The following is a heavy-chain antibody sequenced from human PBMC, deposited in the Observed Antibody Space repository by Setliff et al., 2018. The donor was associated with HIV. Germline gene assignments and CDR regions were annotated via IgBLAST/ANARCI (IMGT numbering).Heavy chain of an antibody. Sequence: SETLSLTCTVSGGSISSYYWTWIRQPAGKRLEWIGRVTVNGATEYNPSLRSRVTMSVDTSKNQFSLKVTSVTAADTAVYYCTRDLWGDDYYYNNMDVWGKGTTVTVSS. CDR2: VTVNGAT. CDR3: TRDLWGDDYYYNNMDV. CDR1: GGSISSYY. J-gene: IGHJ6*03. V-gene: IGHV4-4*07. D-gene: IGHD2-21*02.